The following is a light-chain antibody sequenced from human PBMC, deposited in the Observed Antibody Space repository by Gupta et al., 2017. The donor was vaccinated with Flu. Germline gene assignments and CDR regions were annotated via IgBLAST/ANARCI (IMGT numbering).Light chain of an antibody. CDR3: QLYNNWPPLT. CDR1: QSVRSN. V-gene: IGKV3-15*01. J-gene: IGKJ4*01. CDR2: GAS. Sequence: EIVMTQSPATLSVSPGERATLSCRASQSVRSNLAWYQQKPGQAPRLLIYGASTMATGIPARFSGSGSGTEFTLTISSRQSEDFAVYYCQLYNNWPPLTFGGGTKVEIK.